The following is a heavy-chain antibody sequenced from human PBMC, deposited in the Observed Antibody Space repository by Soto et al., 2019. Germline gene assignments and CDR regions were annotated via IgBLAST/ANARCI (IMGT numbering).Heavy chain of an antibody. CDR1: GFTFDDYA. D-gene: IGHD4-17*01. CDR3: AKDKGPTTFLAFDI. CDR2: ISWNSGSI. Sequence: EVQLVESGGGLVQPGRSLRLSCAASGFTFDDYAMHWVRQAPGKGLEWVSGISWNSGSIGYADSVKGRFTISRDNAKNSLYLQMNSLRAEDTALYYCAKDKGPTTFLAFDIWGQRTMVTVSS. J-gene: IGHJ3*02. V-gene: IGHV3-9*01.